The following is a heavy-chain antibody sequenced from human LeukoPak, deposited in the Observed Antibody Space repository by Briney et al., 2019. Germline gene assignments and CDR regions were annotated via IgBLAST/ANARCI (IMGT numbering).Heavy chain of an antibody. CDR1: GGSISSGGYY. CDR3: ARVSYYDSSAPNIIDY. D-gene: IGHD3-22*01. J-gene: IGHJ4*02. Sequence: SQTLSLTCTVSGGSISSGGYYWSWIRQHPGKDLEWIGYIYYSGSTYYNPSLKSRVTISVDTSKNQFSLKLSSVTAADTAVYYCARVSYYDSSAPNIIDYWGQGTLVTVSS. V-gene: IGHV4-31*03. CDR2: IYYSGST.